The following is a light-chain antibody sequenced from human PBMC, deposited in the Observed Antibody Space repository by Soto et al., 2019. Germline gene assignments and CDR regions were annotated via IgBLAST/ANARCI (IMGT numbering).Light chain of an antibody. V-gene: IGLV2-11*01. J-gene: IGLJ3*02. CDR1: SSDVGGYNS. Sequence: QSVLTQPRSVSGSPGQSVTISCAGSSSDVGGYNSVSWYQQHPGKAPKVIIYDVNKRPSGVTDRFSGSKSGTLASLTISGLQAEDEADYYCCSYAGTYTWVFGGGTKLTVL. CDR2: DVN. CDR3: CSYAGTYTWV.